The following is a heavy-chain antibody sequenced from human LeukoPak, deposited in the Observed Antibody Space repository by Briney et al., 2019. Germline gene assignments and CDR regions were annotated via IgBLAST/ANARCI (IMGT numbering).Heavy chain of an antibody. V-gene: IGHV3-30*04. D-gene: IGHD3-16*02. J-gene: IGHJ4*02. Sequence: PGGSLRLSCAASGFTFSSYAMHCVRQAPGKGLEWVAVISYDGSNKYYADSVKGRFTISRDNSKNTLYLQMNSLRAEDTAVYYCARAGYDYVWGSYRHDLDYWGQGTLVTVSS. CDR1: GFTFSSYA. CDR2: ISYDGSNK. CDR3: ARAGYDYVWGSYRHDLDY.